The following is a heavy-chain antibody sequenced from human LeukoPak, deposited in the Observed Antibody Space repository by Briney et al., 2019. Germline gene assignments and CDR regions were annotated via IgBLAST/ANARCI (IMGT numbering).Heavy chain of an antibody. J-gene: IGHJ6*02. CDR1: GGSISSYY. CDR3: ASYGMDV. V-gene: IGHV4-59*01. CDR2: IYYSGST. Sequence: SETLSLTCTVSGGSISSYYWSWIRQPPGKGLEWIGYIYYSGSTNYNPSLKSRVTISVDTSKNQFSLKLSSVTAADTAVYYCASYGMDVWGQGATVTVSS.